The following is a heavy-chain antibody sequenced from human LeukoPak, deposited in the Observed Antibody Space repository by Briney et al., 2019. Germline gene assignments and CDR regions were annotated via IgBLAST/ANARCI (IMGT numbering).Heavy chain of an antibody. D-gene: IGHD3-10*01. Sequence: SETLSLTCTVSGGSISSGGYYWSWIRQHPGKGLAWMGYIYYSGSTYYNPSLKSRVTVSVDTSKSQFSLKLSSVTAADTAVYYCARGTGFPFGELSWCDPWRQGTLVSVSS. CDR2: IYYSGST. CDR3: ARGTGFPFGELSWCDP. V-gene: IGHV4-31*03. CDR1: GGSISSGGYY. J-gene: IGHJ5*02.